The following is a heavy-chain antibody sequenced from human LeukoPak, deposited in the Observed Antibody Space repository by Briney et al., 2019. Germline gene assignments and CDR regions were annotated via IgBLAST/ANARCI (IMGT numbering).Heavy chain of an antibody. V-gene: IGHV1-69*02. J-gene: IGHJ4*02. D-gene: IGHD5-12*01. Sequence: GASVRVSCKSAGGSFSNYIIDWVRQAPGQGLEWMGRFIPTFGIGRNAQNFQGRVTITADKSTATVYLEMSSLRSEDTAVYYCARVGAYDGGYWGRGTPVSVSS. CDR1: GGSFSNYI. CDR2: FIPTFGIG. CDR3: ARVGAYDGGY.